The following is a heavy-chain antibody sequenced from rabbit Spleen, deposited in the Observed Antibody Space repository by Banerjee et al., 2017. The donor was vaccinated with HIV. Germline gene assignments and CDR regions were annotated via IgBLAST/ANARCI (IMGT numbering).Heavy chain of an antibody. CDR3: ARGSATMTMVITGYYLNL. CDR2: ISTTTAKT. V-gene: IGHV1S45*01. D-gene: IGHD2-1*01. Sequence: QEQLEESAGGLVQPGGSLKLSCKASGFTLSSYWMCWVRQAPGQGLEWIACISTTTAKTWYASWAKGRFTISKTSTTVTLQLNSLTDADTATYFCARGSATMTMVITGYYLNLWGPGTLVTVS. CDR1: GFTLSSYW. J-gene: IGHJ4*01.